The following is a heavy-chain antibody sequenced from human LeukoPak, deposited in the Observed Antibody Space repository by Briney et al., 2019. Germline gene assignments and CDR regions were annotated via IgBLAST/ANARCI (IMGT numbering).Heavy chain of an antibody. D-gene: IGHD3-22*01. Sequence: GGPLNLSCPASGFPFISYWMTWVRQAPGKGLEGLPNIKQDGSEKYYVDSVKGRFTISRDNAKNSLYLQMNSLRAEDTAVYYCARGGYYSPDYGMDVWGQGTTVTVSS. V-gene: IGHV3-7*01. CDR1: GFPFISYW. CDR3: ARGGYYSPDYGMDV. CDR2: IKQDGSEK. J-gene: IGHJ6*02.